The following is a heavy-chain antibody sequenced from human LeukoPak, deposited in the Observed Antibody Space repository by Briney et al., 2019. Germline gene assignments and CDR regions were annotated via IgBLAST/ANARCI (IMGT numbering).Heavy chain of an antibody. CDR1: GFTFCSYA. CDR3: AKRDRPCSGDCSAPYYFDY. J-gene: IGHJ4*02. V-gene: IGHV3-23*01. CDR2: ISSSGANT. D-gene: IGHD2-21*02. Sequence: GGSLRLSCAASGFTFCSYAMSWVRQAPGKGLEWVSSISSSGANTYYADSVKGRFTISRDNSKNTLYLQMGSLRVEDTAVYYCAKRDRPCSGDCSAPYYFDYWGQGTLVTVSS.